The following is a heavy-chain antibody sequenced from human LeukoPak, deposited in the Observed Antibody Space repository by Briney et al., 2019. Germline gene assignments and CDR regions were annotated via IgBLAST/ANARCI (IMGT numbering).Heavy chain of an antibody. V-gene: IGHV1-24*01. CDR2: FDPEDGET. CDR3: ATQGYYDFIWGSYRKGVPYTSIDY. J-gene: IGHJ4*02. Sequence: ASVKVSCKVSGYTLTELSMHWVRQAPGKGLKGMGGFDPEDGETIYAQKFQGRVTMTEDTSTDTAYMELSSLRSEDTAVYYCATQGYYDFIWGSYRKGVPYTSIDYWGQGTLVTVSS. CDR1: GYTLTELS. D-gene: IGHD3-16*02.